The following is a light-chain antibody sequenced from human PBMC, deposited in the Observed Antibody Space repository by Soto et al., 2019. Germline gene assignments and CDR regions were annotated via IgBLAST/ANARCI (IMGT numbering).Light chain of an antibody. V-gene: IGKV3-20*01. CDR1: QSVSSNY. Sequence: EIALTQSPGTLSLSPGERATLSCRASQSVSSNYLAWYQQKPGQAPRLLIYGASSRATGIPDRFSCSGSGTDFTLTISRLEPEDFAVYYCQHYGSSLWTFGQGTKVDIK. CDR3: QHYGSSLWT. J-gene: IGKJ1*01. CDR2: GAS.